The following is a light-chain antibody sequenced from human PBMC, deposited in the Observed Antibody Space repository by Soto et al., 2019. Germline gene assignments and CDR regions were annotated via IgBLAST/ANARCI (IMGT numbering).Light chain of an antibody. CDR1: SSDVGGYNY. CDR3: SSYAGSHTFV. CDR2: EVN. J-gene: IGLJ2*01. V-gene: IGLV2-8*01. Sequence: QSALTQPPSASGSPGQSVTISCTGTSSDVGGYNYVSWYQQHPGKAPKLMIYEVNKRPSGVPDRFSGSKSGNTASLTVSGLQAEEEADYYCSSYAGSHTFVFGGGTKLTVL.